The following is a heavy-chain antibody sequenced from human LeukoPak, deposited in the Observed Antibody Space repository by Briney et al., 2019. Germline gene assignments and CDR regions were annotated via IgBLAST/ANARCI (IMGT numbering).Heavy chain of an antibody. CDR2: ISSSGSTI. CDR3: AKVSGRVKYYFDY. V-gene: IGHV3-11*01. CDR1: GFTFSDYY. Sequence: GGSLRLSCAASGFTFSDYYMSWIRQAPGKGLEWVSYISSSGSTIYYADSVKGRFTISRDNAKNSPYLQMNSLRAEDTALYYCAKVSGRVKYYFDYWGQGTLVTVSS. J-gene: IGHJ4*02. D-gene: IGHD2-8*01.